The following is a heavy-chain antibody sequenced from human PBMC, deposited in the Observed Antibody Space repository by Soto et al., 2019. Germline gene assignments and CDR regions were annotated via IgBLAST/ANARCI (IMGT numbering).Heavy chain of an antibody. D-gene: IGHD3-22*01. CDR2: ISGSGGST. J-gene: IGHJ4*02. Sequence: GGSLRLSCAASGFTFSSYAMSWVRQAPGKGLEWVSAISGSGGSTYYADSVKGRFTISRDNSKNTLYLQMNSLRAEDTAVYYCAKDLSYGSSRSGFDYWGQGTLVTVSS. CDR3: AKDLSYGSSRSGFDY. V-gene: IGHV3-23*01. CDR1: GFTFSSYA.